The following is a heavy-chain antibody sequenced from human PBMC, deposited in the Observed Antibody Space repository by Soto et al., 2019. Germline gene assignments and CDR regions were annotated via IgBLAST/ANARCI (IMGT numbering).Heavy chain of an antibody. V-gene: IGHV4-59*08. CDR3: ARRGSSSWRPQGDWFDP. Sequence: PSETLSLTCTVSGGSISSYYWSWIRQPPGQGLECIGYIYYSGSTNYNPSLKSRVTTSVDTSKNQFSLKLSSVTAADTAVYYCARRGSSSWRPQGDWFDPWGQGTLVTVSS. CDR2: IYYSGST. J-gene: IGHJ5*02. CDR1: GGSISSYY. D-gene: IGHD6-13*01.